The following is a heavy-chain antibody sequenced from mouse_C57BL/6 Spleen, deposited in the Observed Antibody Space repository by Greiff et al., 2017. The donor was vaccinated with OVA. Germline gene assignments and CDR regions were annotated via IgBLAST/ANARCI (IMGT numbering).Heavy chain of an antibody. D-gene: IGHD2-4*01. CDR3: ARIGDYGYWYFDV. Sequence: VQLQESGPGLVQPSQSLSITCTVSGFSLTSYGVHWVRQSPGKGLEWLGVIWSGGSTDYNAAFISRLSISKDNSKGQVFFKMNSLQADDTAIYYCARIGDYGYWYFDVWGTGTTVTVSS. CDR2: IWSGGST. V-gene: IGHV2-2*01. CDR1: GFSLTSYG. J-gene: IGHJ1*03.